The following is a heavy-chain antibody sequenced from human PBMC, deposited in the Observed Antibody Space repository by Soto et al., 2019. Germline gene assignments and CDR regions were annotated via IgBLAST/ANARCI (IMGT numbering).Heavy chain of an antibody. Sequence: QVQLVQSGAEVKKPGSSVKVSCKASGGTFSSYTISWVRQAPGQGLEWMGRIIPILGIANYAQKFQGRVTIPADKSTSTAYMELSSLRSEDTAVYYCATRAGMTTVTLFDYWGQGTLVTVSS. CDR1: GGTFSSYT. J-gene: IGHJ4*02. D-gene: IGHD4-17*01. V-gene: IGHV1-69*02. CDR2: IIPILGIA. CDR3: ATRAGMTTVTLFDY.